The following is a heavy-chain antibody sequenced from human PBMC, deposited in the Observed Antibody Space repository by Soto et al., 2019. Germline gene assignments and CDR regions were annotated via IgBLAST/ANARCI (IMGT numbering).Heavy chain of an antibody. D-gene: IGHD5-12*01. J-gene: IGHJ6*02. CDR2: INHSGST. Sequence: SETLSLTCAVYGGSFRGYYWSWIRQPPGKGLEWIGEINHSGSTNYNPSLKSRVTISVDTSKNQFSLKLSSVTAADTAVYYCARGIPRGYSGHDKIKYYYYYGMDVWGQGTTVTV. CDR3: ARGIPRGYSGHDKIKYYYYYGMDV. CDR1: GGSFRGYY. V-gene: IGHV4-34*01.